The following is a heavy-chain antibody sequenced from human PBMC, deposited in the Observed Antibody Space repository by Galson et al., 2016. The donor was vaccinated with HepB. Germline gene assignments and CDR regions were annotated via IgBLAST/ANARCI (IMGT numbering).Heavy chain of an antibody. CDR3: ARGLDVVIVPAALLDH. J-gene: IGHJ4*02. Sequence: LRLSCAASGFIFRSYTMHWVRQAPGKGLDWISVISNDGKSKYYGDSVKGRFTISRDSSNNMLYLQMNNLKTDDTAVYYCARGLDVVIVPAALLDHWGQGTLITVSS. CDR2: ISNDGKSK. D-gene: IGHD2-2*03. CDR1: GFIFRSYT. V-gene: IGHV3-30*04.